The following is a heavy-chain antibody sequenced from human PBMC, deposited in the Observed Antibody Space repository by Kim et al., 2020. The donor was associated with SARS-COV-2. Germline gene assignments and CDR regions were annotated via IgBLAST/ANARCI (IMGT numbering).Heavy chain of an antibody. CDR3: ARGRIATLYSSRRNWFDP. J-gene: IGHJ5*02. D-gene: IGHD6-13*01. Sequence: KSRVTISVDTSKNQFSLKMSSVTAAETAVYYCARGRIATLYSSRRNWFDPWGQGTLVTVSS. V-gene: IGHV4-34*01.